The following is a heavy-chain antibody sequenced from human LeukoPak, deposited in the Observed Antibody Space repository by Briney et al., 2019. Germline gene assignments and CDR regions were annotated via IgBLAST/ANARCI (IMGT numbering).Heavy chain of an antibody. CDR3: ASPGYDFWSGYRSSYYLDY. CDR1: GLIFSNYG. Sequence: SGGSLRLSCTASGLIFSNYGMTRVRRAPGRGREWLSYISSSSSTKCYADSVKGRLTISRDNAKNSLYLQMNSLRAEDTAVYYCASPGYDFWSGYRSSYYLDYWGQGTLVTVSS. V-gene: IGHV3-48*01. D-gene: IGHD3/OR15-3a*01. J-gene: IGHJ4*02. CDR2: ISSSSSTK.